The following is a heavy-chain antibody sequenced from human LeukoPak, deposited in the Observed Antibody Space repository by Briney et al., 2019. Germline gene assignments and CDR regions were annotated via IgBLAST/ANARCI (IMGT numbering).Heavy chain of an antibody. J-gene: IGHJ4*02. V-gene: IGHV5-51*01. CDR1: GYSFTIYW. D-gene: IGHD3-10*01. Sequence: GESLKISCKGSGYSFTIYWIGWVRQMPGRGLEWMGIIYPGVSVTRYSPSFQGQVTISADKSISTAYLQWSSLKASDTAMYYCARWYGPRRGDYWGQGTLVTLSS. CDR2: IYPGVSVT. CDR3: ARWYGPRRGDY.